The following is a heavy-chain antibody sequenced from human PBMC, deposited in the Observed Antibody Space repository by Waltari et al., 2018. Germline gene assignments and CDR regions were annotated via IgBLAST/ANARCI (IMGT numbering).Heavy chain of an antibody. J-gene: IGHJ4*02. CDR1: GGSFSGYY. V-gene: IGHV4-34*01. CDR3: ARGPGWAIAARPFDS. Sequence: QVQLQQWGAGLLKPSETLSLTCAVFGGSFSGYYWNWIRQPPGKGLEWIGEIRHSGGTNYNPSLKSRVAMSVDTSKNQFSLKLSSVTAADTAIYYCARGPGWAIAARPFDSWGQGTLVTVSS. D-gene: IGHD6-6*01. CDR2: IRHSGGT.